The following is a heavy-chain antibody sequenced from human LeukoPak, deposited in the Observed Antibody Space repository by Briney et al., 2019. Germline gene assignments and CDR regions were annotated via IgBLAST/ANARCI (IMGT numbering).Heavy chain of an antibody. CDR1: GYTFTSYG. Sequence: ASVKVSCKASGYTFTSYGISWVRQAPGQRLEWMGWINAGNGNTKYSQKFQGRVTITRDTSASTAYMELSSLRSEDTAVYYCARDRRLLDGQVPWFDPWGQGTLVTVFS. CDR3: ARDRRLLDGQVPWFDP. D-gene: IGHD1-1*01. J-gene: IGHJ5*02. V-gene: IGHV1-3*01. CDR2: INAGNGNT.